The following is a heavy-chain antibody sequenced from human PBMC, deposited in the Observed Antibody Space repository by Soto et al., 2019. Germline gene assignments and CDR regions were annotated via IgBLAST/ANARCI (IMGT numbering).Heavy chain of an antibody. CDR1: GFTFSSYA. V-gene: IGHV3-30-3*01. CDR2: ISYDGSNK. D-gene: IGHD6-19*01. Sequence: QVQLVESGGGVVQPGRSLRLSCAASGFTFSSYAMHWVRQAPGKRLEWVAVISYDGSNKYYADSVKGRFTISRDNSKKTLYLQMNSLRAEDTAVYYCARGDGSGWYGSHCYFDLWGRGTLVTVSS. J-gene: IGHJ2*01. CDR3: ARGDGSGWYGSHCYFDL.